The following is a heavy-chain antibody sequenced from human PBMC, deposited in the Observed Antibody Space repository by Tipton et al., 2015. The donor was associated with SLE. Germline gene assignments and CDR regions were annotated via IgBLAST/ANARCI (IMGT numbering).Heavy chain of an antibody. J-gene: IGHJ3*02. CDR1: GGSFSGYY. CDR3: ARGRRNIVVVPAAKANGAFDI. CDR2: INHSGST. V-gene: IGHV4-34*01. D-gene: IGHD2-2*01. Sequence: TLSLTCAVYGGSFSGYYWSWIRQPPGKGLEWIGEINHSGSTNYNPSLKSRVTISVDTSKNQFSLKLSSVTAADTAVYYCARGRRNIVVVPAAKANGAFDIWGQGTMVTVSS.